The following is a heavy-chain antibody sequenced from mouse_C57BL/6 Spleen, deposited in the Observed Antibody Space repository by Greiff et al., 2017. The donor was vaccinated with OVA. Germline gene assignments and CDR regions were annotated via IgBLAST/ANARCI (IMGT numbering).Heavy chain of an antibody. V-gene: IGHV1-85*01. J-gene: IGHJ4*01. D-gene: IGHD1-1*01. Sequence: QVQLQQSGPELVKPGASVKLSCKASGYTFTSYDINWVKQRPGQGLEWIGWIYPRDGSTKYNEKFKGKATLTVDTSSSTAYMELHSLTSEDSAVYFCARVPYGSSYLYAMDYWGQGTSVTVSS. CDR3: ARVPYGSSYLYAMDY. CDR2: IYPRDGST. CDR1: GYTFTSYD.